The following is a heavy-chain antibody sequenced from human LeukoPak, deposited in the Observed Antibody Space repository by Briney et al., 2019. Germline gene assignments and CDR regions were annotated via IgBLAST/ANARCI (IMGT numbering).Heavy chain of an antibody. Sequence: RASVKVSCKASGYTFTSYDINWVRQATGQGLEWMGWMNPNSGNTGYAQKFQGRVTMTRNTSISTAYMELSSLRSEGTAVYYCARRYSRYYYMDVWGKGTTVTVSS. J-gene: IGHJ6*03. CDR2: MNPNSGNT. V-gene: IGHV1-8*01. CDR3: ARRYSRYYYMDV. CDR1: GYTFTSYD. D-gene: IGHD6-13*01.